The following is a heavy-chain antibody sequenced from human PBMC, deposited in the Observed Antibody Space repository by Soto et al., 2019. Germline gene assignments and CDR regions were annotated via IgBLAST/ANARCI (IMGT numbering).Heavy chain of an antibody. CDR2: FDPEDGET. CDR3: ATDNRAHPFIEAFDI. V-gene: IGHV1-24*01. Sequence: GASVKVSCKVSGYTLTELSMHWVRQAPGKGLEWMGGFDPEDGETIYAQKFQGRVTMTEDTSTDTAYMELSSLRSEDTAVYYCATDNRAHPFIEAFDIWGQGTMVTVSS. CDR1: GYTLTELS. J-gene: IGHJ3*02.